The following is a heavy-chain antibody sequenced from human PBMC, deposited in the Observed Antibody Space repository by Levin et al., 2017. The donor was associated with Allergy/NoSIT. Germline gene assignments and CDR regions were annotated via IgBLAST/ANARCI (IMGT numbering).Heavy chain of an antibody. D-gene: IGHD6-13*01. CDR1: GFTVSSDY. J-gene: IGHJ4*02. Sequence: LGESLKISCAASGFTVSSDYMSWVRQAPGEGLEWVSVIYSGGDTYYADSVTGRFTISRDNSMNTLYLQMNSLRAEDTAVYYCARDGQQPLWGQGTLVTVSS. CDR2: IYSGGDT. V-gene: IGHV3-53*01. CDR3: ARDGQQPL.